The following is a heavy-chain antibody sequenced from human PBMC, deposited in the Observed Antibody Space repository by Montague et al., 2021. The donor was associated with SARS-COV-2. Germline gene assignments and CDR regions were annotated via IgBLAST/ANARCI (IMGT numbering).Heavy chain of an antibody. CDR1: GGSISSYY. V-gene: IGHV4-59*01. D-gene: IGHD2/OR15-2a*01. CDR3: ARDLPPSRPRNPV. Sequence: SETLSLTCTVSGGSISSYYWSWIRQPPGKGLEWIGYTYYSGSTNYNPSLKGRVTISVDTSKNQFSLRLSSVTAADTAVYYCARDLPPSRPRNPVWGQGTLVTVSS. J-gene: IGHJ4*02. CDR2: TYYSGST.